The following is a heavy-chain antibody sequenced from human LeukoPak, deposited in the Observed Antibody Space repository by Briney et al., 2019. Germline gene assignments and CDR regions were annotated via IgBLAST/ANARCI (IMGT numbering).Heavy chain of an antibody. Sequence: ASVKVSCKASGYTFTSYAISWVRQAPGQGLEWMGRISTYNGNTNYAQKLQGRVTMTTDTSPSTAYMELRSLRSDDTAVYYCARADYTSTYCGSLDYWGQGTLVTVSS. CDR2: ISTYNGNT. CDR1: GYTFTSYA. J-gene: IGHJ4*02. D-gene: IGHD1-26*01. CDR3: ARADYTSTYCGSLDY. V-gene: IGHV1-18*01.